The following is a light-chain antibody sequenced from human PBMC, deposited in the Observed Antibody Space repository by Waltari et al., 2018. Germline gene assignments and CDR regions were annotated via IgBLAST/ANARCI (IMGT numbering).Light chain of an antibody. Sequence: VFTPSPGTLSLSPGERATLSSRASQSRTKMYLAWYQQKPGQAPRLLIYGASSRAAGIPDRFSGSGSGTDFTLTISRLEPEDFAVYYCQQYGSSILYTFGQGTKLEIK. CDR1: QSRTKMY. CDR2: GAS. CDR3: QQYGSSILYT. J-gene: IGKJ2*01. V-gene: IGKV3-20*01.